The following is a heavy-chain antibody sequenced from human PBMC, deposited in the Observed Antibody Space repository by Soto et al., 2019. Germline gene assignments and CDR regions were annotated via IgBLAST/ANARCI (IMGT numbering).Heavy chain of an antibody. V-gene: IGHV5-10-1*01. D-gene: IGHD1-26*01. Sequence: GESLKISCKGSGYTFTDYWISWVRQMPGKGLEWMGRIDPSDSYTSNSPSFQGHVTISADKSINTAYMQWSSLKASDTAMYYRVGSYYYFDYWGQGTLVTVSS. CDR3: VGSYYYFDY. J-gene: IGHJ4*02. CDR1: GYTFTDYW. CDR2: IDPSDSYT.